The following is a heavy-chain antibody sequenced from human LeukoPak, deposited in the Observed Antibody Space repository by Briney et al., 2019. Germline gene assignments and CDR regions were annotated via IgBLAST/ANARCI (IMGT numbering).Heavy chain of an antibody. CDR3: AREMGVGAPGPLDY. CDR2: INPNSGGT. CDR1: GYTFTGYY. D-gene: IGHD1-26*01. J-gene: IGHJ4*02. Sequence: GESLKISCEGSGYTFTGYYMHWVRQAPGQGLEWMGWINPNSGGTNYAQKFQGWVTMTRDTSISTAYMELSRLRSDDTAVYYCAREMGVGAPGPLDYWGQGTLVTVSS. V-gene: IGHV1-2*04.